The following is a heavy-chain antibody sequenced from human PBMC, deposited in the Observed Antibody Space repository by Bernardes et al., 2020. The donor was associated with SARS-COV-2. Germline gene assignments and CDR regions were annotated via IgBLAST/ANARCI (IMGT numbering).Heavy chain of an antibody. CDR1: GGPSSGYF. V-gene: IGHV4-34*01. J-gene: IGHJ3*02. D-gene: IGHD2-15*01. CDR2: ISPGVVT. Sequence: SETLSLTCAVYGGPSSGYFWTWIRQSPGQGLEWIGEISPGVVTAYNPSLRSRVTISLDSSKNQFSLRLTSVTAADTAMYYCATVSPFCCYRNAFDIWGQGTTVTVS. CDR3: ATVSPFCCYRNAFDI.